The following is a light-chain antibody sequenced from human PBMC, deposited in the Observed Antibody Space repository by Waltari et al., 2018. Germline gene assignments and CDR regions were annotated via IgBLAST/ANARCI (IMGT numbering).Light chain of an antibody. V-gene: IGKV3-20*01. CDR2: GAS. J-gene: IGKJ1*01. Sequence: EIVLTQSPGTLSLSLGERATVPCRASQSVSRALAWYQQKPGQAPRTLIYGASTRTTGIPARFSGSGSGTDFSLTISRLEPDDFAVYYCQHYLRLPVTFGQGTTVEI. CDR3: QHYLRLPVT. CDR1: QSVSRA.